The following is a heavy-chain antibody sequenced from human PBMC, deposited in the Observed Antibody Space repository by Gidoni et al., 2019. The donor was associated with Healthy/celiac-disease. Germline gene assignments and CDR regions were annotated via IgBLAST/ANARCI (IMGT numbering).Heavy chain of an antibody. D-gene: IGHD6-19*01. CDR3: ATLSSGWYPDY. V-gene: IGHV4-30-2*01. CDR1: GGSISSGGYS. Sequence: QLQLQESGSGLVKPSQTLSLICAVSGGSISSGGYSWSWIRQPPGQGLEWIGYIYHSGSNYYNPSLKSRVTISVDRSKNQFSLKLSSVTAADTAVYYCATLSSGWYPDYWGQGTLVTVSS. CDR2: IYHSGSN. J-gene: IGHJ4*02.